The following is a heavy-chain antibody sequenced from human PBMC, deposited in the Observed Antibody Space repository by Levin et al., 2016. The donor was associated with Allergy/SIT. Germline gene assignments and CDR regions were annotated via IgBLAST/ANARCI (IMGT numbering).Heavy chain of an antibody. CDR3: VRGFQMLGP. Sequence: SETLSLTCAVYGGSFSDYYWTWIRQAPGKGLEWIGEINPSEGSNSNPSLRSRLTMSVDTSKNQVSLMLDSVTAADTGVYYCVRGFQMLGPWGQGAQVTVSS. CDR1: GGSFSDYY. V-gene: IGHV4-34*01. J-gene: IGHJ5*02. CDR2: INPSEGS. D-gene: IGHD2-8*01.